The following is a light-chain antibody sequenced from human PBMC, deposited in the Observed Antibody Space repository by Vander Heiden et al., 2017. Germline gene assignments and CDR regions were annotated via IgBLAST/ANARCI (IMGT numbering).Light chain of an antibody. V-gene: IGLV3-19*01. CDR2: GKN. J-gene: IGLJ1*01. CDR1: SPRSYY. Sequence: SPALTPDPAVSVALGQTVRITCQGDSPRSYYASWYQQKPGQAAVLVIYGKNNRPSGIPDRFSGSSSGNTASLTITGAQAEDEADYYCNSRDSSGNHMGVFGTGTKVTVL. CDR3: NSRDSSGNHMGV.